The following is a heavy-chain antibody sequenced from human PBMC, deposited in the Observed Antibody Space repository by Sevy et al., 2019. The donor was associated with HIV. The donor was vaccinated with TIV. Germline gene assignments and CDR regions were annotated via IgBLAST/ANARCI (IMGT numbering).Heavy chain of an antibody. D-gene: IGHD3-16*01. V-gene: IGHV1-18*01. J-gene: IGHJ5*02. CDR1: GYTFTTYG. CDR2: INTYNGNT. Sequence: ASVKVSCKPSGYTFTTYGITWVQQAPGQGLEWMGWINTYNGNTNYAQKFQGRVTMTRDTSTSTAYMELRSLTSDDTAVYYCARKKNLGEPSDPWGQRTLVTVSS. CDR3: ARKKNLGEPSDP.